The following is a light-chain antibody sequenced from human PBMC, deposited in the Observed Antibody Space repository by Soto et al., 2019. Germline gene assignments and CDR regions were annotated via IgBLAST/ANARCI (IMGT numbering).Light chain of an antibody. CDR1: SSDVGGYNY. CDR2: EVF. V-gene: IGLV2-8*01. CDR3: SSCAGSINLVV. Sequence: QSALTQPPSASGSPGQSVTISCTGTSSDVGGYNYVSWYQHHPGKAPKLMIYEVFKRPSGVPDRFSGSKSGNTASLTVSGLQAEDEDHYFRSSCAGSINLVVFGGGTKVTVL. J-gene: IGLJ2*01.